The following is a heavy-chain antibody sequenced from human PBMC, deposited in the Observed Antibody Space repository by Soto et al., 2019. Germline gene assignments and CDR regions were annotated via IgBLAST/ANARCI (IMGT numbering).Heavy chain of an antibody. CDR2: LSAGGTAT. CDR3: ARAVGGSSYAYLPAD. V-gene: IGHV3-23*01. J-gene: IGHJ4*01. CDR1: GFIFSSSA. D-gene: IGHD5-18*01. Sequence: EVQLLESGGGLVQPGGSLRLSCAASGFIFSSSAMTWVRQAPGKGLEWVSGLSAGGTATYYADSVKGRFTISRDNSKNTLSLQVNILRVEDTALYYSARAVGGSSYAYLPADWGHGTLVTVSS.